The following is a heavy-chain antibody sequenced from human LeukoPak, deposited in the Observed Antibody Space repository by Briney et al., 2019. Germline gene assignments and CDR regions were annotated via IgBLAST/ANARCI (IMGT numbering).Heavy chain of an antibody. CDR3: ARADYGSGSYYPGWFDP. CDR1: GGSISSGSYY. D-gene: IGHD3-10*01. CDR2: IYTSGST. J-gene: IGHJ5*02. V-gene: IGHV4-61*02. Sequence: SQTLSLTCTVSGGSISSGSYYWSWIRQPAGKGLEWIGRIYTSGSTNYNPSLKSRVTISVDTSKNQFSLKLSSVTAADTAVYYCARADYGSGSYYPGWFDPWGQGTLVTVSS.